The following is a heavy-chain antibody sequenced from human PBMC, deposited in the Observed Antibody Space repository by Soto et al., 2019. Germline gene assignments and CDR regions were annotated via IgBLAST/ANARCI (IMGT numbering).Heavy chain of an antibody. CDR1: GFTFSSYW. CDR2: MNMDGNRI. Sequence: GGSLRLSCAASGFTFSSYWMHWVRQAPGKGLEWVSRMNMDGNRISYVDSVKGRCTISRDNAKNTFYTEMNSARVEDTAVYHCVRGDGDRYDGHGYLGRHWGQGSLVTVSS. D-gene: IGHD2-21*01. J-gene: IGHJ4*02. V-gene: IGHV3-74*01. CDR3: VRGDGDRYDGHGYLGRH.